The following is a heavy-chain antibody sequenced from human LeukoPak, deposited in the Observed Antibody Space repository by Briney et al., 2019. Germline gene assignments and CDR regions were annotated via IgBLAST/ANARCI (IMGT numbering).Heavy chain of an antibody. CDR2: ISYDGSNK. CDR1: GFTFSSYA. V-gene: IGHV3-30*04. D-gene: IGHD3-22*01. J-gene: IGHJ4*02. Sequence: GGSLRLSCAASGFTFSSYAMHWVRQAPGKGLEWVAVISYDGSNKYYADSVKGRFTISRVNSKNTLYLQMNSLRAEDTAVYYCARDGGGYYYSYFDYWGQGTLVTVSS. CDR3: ARDGGGYYYSYFDY.